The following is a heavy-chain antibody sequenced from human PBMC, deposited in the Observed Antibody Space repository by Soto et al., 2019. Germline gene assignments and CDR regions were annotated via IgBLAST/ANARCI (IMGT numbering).Heavy chain of an antibody. CDR3: AKDRGYDSMYIDY. J-gene: IGHJ4*02. CDR2: ISGSGGST. D-gene: IGHD5-12*01. V-gene: IGHV3-23*01. Sequence: EVQLLESGGGLVQPGGSLRLSCAASGFSFSSYAMSWVRQAPGKGLEWVSAISGSGGSTYYADSVKGRFTISRDNSKNTLYLQMNSLRAEDTAVYYCAKDRGYDSMYIDYWGQGTLVTVSS. CDR1: GFSFSSYA.